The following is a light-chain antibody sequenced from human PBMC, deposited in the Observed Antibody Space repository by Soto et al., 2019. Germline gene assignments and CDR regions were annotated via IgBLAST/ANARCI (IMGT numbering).Light chain of an antibody. CDR1: SSDVGGYNS. CDR3: SSYTSSSTLV. Sequence: QSALTQPASVSGSPGQSIAISCTGTSSDVGGYNSVSWYQHHPGKAPKLMIYDVNYRPSGISDRFSGSKSGSTASLTISGLQAEDEADYYCSSYTSSSTLVFGTGTKLTVL. V-gene: IGLV2-14*03. J-gene: IGLJ1*01. CDR2: DVN.